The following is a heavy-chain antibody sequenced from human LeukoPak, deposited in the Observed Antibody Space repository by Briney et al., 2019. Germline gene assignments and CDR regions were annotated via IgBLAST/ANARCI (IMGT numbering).Heavy chain of an antibody. CDR3: AGESRSSSWYVGGYYGMDV. CDR1: GGSISSYY. CDR2: LYYSGST. D-gene: IGHD6-13*01. J-gene: IGHJ6*02. Sequence: SGTLSLTCTDPGGSISSYYWSWIRQPPGEGLEWIGHLYYSGSTDYTPSLKSRVTISVDSSKNQSSLKLSSVTAADAAVYYCAGESRSSSWYVGGYYGMDVWGQGTTVTVSS. V-gene: IGHV4-59*01.